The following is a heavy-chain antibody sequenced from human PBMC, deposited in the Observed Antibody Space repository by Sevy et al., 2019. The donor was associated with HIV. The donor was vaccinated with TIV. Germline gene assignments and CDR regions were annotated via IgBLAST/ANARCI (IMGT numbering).Heavy chain of an antibody. Sequence: GGSLRLSCAASGFTFSSYSMNWVRQAPGKGLEWVSYISSSSSTIYYADSVKGRFTISRDNAKNSLYLQMNNLRDEDTAVYYCARGAERYYYDSSGYGYWGQGTLVTVSS. J-gene: IGHJ4*02. CDR1: GFTFSSYS. V-gene: IGHV3-48*02. D-gene: IGHD3-22*01. CDR3: ARGAERYYYDSSGYGY. CDR2: ISSSSSTI.